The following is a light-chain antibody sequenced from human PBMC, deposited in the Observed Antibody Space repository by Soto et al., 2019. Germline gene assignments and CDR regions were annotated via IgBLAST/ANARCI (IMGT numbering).Light chain of an antibody. CDR2: AAC. J-gene: IGKJ1*01. V-gene: IGKV1-39*01. CDR3: QQSYSSPPT. Sequence: DVQMTHYPSSLSAAVEDRVIITFRASQSISNHLNWYQQKPGKAPKLLIFAACSLQSGVPSRFSGSRSGPDFTLTISSLQPEDFATYYCQQSYSSPPTSGQGAKVDIK. CDR1: QSISNH.